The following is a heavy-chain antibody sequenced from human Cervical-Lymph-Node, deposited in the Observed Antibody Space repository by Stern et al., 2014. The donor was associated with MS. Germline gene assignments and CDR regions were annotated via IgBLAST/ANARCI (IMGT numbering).Heavy chain of an antibody. J-gene: IGHJ4*02. Sequence: VQLVESGGGVVQPGRSLRLSCVASGFVFRNYAAHWVRQPPGKGLEWVALVSFDGRDKYDADSVKGRFTVSRDNSKNTLYLEMNSLRPEDTAVYYCAKGGSGSYLDWGQGSLVTVSS. CDR2: VSFDGRDK. V-gene: IGHV3-30*18. CDR1: GFVFRNYA. D-gene: IGHD1-26*01. CDR3: AKGGSGSYLD.